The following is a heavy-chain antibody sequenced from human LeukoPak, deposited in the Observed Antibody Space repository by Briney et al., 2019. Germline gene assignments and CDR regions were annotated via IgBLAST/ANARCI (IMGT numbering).Heavy chain of an antibody. CDR1: GYTLTELS. CDR2: FDPEDGET. Sequence: GASVKVSCKVSGYTLTELSMHWVRQAPGKGLEWMGGFDPEDGETIYAQKFQGRVTMTEDTSTDTAYMELSSLRSEDTAVYYCATGTPQLVASCYYYYMDVWGKGTTVTVSS. V-gene: IGHV1-24*01. J-gene: IGHJ6*03. D-gene: IGHD6-13*01. CDR3: ATGTPQLVASCYYYYMDV.